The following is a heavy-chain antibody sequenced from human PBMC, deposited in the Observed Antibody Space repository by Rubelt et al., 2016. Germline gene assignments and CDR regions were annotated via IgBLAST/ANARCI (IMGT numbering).Heavy chain of an antibody. Sequence: QVQLQQWGAGLLKPSETLSLTCAVYGGSFSGSYWSWIRQPPGQGLEWIGEINHSGGTTYNPTLKRRDAISVDTSKNQFSLQLSSGTAADTAVYYCARRFCSNTGCFTVDYWGPGNLVTVS. V-gene: IGHV4-34*01. CDR1: GGSFSGSY. CDR2: INHSGGT. CDR3: ARRFCSNTGCFTVDY. J-gene: IGHJ4*02. D-gene: IGHD3-9*01.